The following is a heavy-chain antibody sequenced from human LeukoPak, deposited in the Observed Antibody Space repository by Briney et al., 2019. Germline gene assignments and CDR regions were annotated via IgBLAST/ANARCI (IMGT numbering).Heavy chain of an antibody. CDR1: GFTFSTYW. V-gene: IGHV3-74*01. J-gene: IGHJ3*02. Sequence: GGSLRLSCAASGFTFSTYWMHWVRQAPGKGLVWVSRINNDGSSTNYADSVKGRFTISRDNAKNSLYLQMNSLRDEDTAVYYCARDGPLVRMITFGNDAFDIWGQGTMVTVSS. D-gene: IGHD3-16*01. CDR3: ARDGPLVRMITFGNDAFDI. CDR2: INNDGSST.